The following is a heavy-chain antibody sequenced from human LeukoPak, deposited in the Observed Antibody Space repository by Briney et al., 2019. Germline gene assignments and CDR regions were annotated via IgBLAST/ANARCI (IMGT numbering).Heavy chain of an antibody. CDR1: GGSISSGGYS. D-gene: IGHD4-17*01. V-gene: IGHV3-11*01. Sequence: PSQTLSLTCAVSGGSISSGGYSWSWIRQPPGKGLEWVSYISSSGSTIYYADSVKGRFTISRDNAKNSLYLQMNSLRAEDTAVYYCARGYGENYYYYGMDVWGQGTTVTVSS. CDR2: ISSSGSTI. CDR3: ARGYGENYYYYGMDV. J-gene: IGHJ6*02.